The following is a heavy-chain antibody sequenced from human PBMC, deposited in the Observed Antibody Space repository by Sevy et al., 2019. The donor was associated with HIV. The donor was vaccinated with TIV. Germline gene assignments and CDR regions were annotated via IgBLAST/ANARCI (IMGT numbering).Heavy chain of an antibody. CDR1: GFTFSDYC. D-gene: IGHD3-16*02. J-gene: IGHJ4*02. CDR2: ISSSGSTI. V-gene: IGHV3-11*01. CDR3: ARALGGIYDYVWGSYRPSYFDY. Sequence: GGSLRLSCAASGFTFSDYCMSWIRQAPGKGLEWVSYISSSGSTIYYADSVKGRFTISRDNAKNSLYLQMNSLRAEDTAVYYCARALGGIYDYVWGSYRPSYFDYWGQGTLVTVSS.